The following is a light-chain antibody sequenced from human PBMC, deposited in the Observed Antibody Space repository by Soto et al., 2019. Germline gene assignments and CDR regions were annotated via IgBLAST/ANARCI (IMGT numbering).Light chain of an antibody. CDR3: AAGDDSLSGVV. V-gene: IGLV1-47*01. CDR1: SSNIGSNY. Sequence: QSVLTQPPSASGTPGQRVTISCSGSSSNIGSNYVYWYQQLPGTAPKLLNYRNNQRPSGVPDRFSGSKAGTSASLAISGLRSEDEADYYCAAGDDSLSGVVFGGGNKLTVL. J-gene: IGLJ2*01. CDR2: RNN.